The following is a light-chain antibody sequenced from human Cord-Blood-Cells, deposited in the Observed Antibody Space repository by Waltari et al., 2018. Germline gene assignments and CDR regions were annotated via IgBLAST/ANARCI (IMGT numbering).Light chain of an antibody. CDR3: CSYAGSSTLV. J-gene: IGLJ2*01. V-gene: IGLV2-23*01. CDR1: SSDVGSYNI. Sequence: QSALTQPASVSGSPGQSITISCTGTSSDVGSYNIVSWYPQHPGKAPKLMIYEGSQRPSGVSNRFSGSKSGNTASLTIAGLQAEDEADYYCCSYAGSSTLVFGGGTKLTVL. CDR2: EGS.